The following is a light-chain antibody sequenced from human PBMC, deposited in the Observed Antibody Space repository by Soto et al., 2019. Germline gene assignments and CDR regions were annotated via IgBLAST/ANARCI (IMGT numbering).Light chain of an antibody. CDR1: QSVTSTY. J-gene: IGKJ1*01. V-gene: IGKV3-20*01. CDR2: GAS. Sequence: FAKSTCSLSLHNGERATLSCRASQSVTSTYLAWYQHKPGQAPRLLISGASTRATSFPARFSGSGSGTGFTLTISILQPEDFAVYYCQQYGSSPRPFGQAAK. CDR3: QQYGSSPRP.